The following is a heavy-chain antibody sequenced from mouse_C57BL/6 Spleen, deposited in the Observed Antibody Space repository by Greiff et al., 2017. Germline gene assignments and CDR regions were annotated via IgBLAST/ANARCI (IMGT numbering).Heavy chain of an antibody. V-gene: IGHV3-6*01. J-gene: IGHJ3*01. CDR2: ISYDGSN. CDR1: GYSITSGYY. D-gene: IGHD1-1*01. Sequence: VQLQQSGPGLVKPSQSLSLTCSVTGYSITSGYYWNWIRQFPGNKLEWMGYISYDGSNNYNPSLKNRSTITRDTSKNQFFLKLNSVTTEDTAAYYGARSHYYGGSYSWFAYWGQGTLVTVSA. CDR3: ARSHYYGGSYSWFAY.